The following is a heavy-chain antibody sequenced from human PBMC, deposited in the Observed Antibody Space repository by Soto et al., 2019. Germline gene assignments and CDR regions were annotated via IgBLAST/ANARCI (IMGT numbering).Heavy chain of an antibody. CDR1: GGSVSSGHFY. D-gene: IGHD3-3*01. J-gene: IGHJ5*02. CDR2: IYYSGST. CDR3: ATRITVFGLLIPPFDP. Sequence: PSETLSLTCTVSGGSVSSGHFYWSWIRQPPGKGLEWIGYIYYSGSTKYNPSLRSRVTILVDTSKNQFSLKLTSVTAADTAIYYCATRITVFGLLIPPFDPWGQGTQVTVSS. V-gene: IGHV4-61*01.